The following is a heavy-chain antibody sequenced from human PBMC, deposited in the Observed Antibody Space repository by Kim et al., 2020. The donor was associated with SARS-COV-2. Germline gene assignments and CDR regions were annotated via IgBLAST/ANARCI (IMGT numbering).Heavy chain of an antibody. CDR3: AKGCGYSSSCYGIDY. D-gene: IGHD6-13*01. Sequence: GGSLRLSCAASGFTFDDYAMNWVRQAPGKGLEWVSGISWNSGSTGYADSVKGRFTISRDNAKNALYLQMNSLRAEDTALYYCAKGCGYSSSCYGIDYWGQGTRVTVSS. V-gene: IGHV3-9*01. CDR2: ISWNSGST. J-gene: IGHJ4*02. CDR1: GFTFDDYA.